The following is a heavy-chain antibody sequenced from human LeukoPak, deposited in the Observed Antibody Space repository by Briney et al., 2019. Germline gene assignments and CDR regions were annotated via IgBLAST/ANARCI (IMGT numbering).Heavy chain of an antibody. Sequence: EASVKVSCKASGGTFSSYAISWVRQAPGQGLEWMGGIIPIFGTANYAQKFQGRVTITADKSTSTAYMELSSLRSDDTAVYYCARDLSRLVPDYWGQGTLVTVSS. CDR2: IIPIFGTA. V-gene: IGHV1-69*06. J-gene: IGHJ4*02. D-gene: IGHD6-19*01. CDR1: GGTFSSYA. CDR3: ARDLSRLVPDY.